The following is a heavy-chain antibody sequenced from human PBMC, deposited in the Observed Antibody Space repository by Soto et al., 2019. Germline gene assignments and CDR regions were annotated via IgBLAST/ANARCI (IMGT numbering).Heavy chain of an antibody. D-gene: IGHD2-21*02. Sequence: GESLKISCKGSGYSFTSYWIGWVHQMPGKGLEWMGIIYPGDSDTRYSPSFQGQVTISADKSISTAYLQWSSLKASDTAMYYCARTSGSYCGGDCYITWFDPWGQGTLVTVSS. J-gene: IGHJ5*02. CDR1: GYSFTSYW. V-gene: IGHV5-51*07. CDR2: IYPGDSDT. CDR3: ARTSGSYCGGDCYITWFDP.